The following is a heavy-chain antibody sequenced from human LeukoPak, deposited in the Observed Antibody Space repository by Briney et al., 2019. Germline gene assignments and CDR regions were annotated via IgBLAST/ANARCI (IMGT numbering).Heavy chain of an antibody. V-gene: IGHV3-30*18. CDR2: ISYDGSNK. J-gene: IGHJ3*02. D-gene: IGHD3-10*01. CDR3: AKAYYYGSARDAFDI. Sequence: GRSLRLSCAASGFTFSSYGMHWVRQAPGKGLEWVAVISYDGSNKYYADSVKGRFTISRDNSKNTLYLQMNSLRAEDTAVYYCAKAYYYGSARDAFDIWGQGTMVTASS. CDR1: GFTFSSYG.